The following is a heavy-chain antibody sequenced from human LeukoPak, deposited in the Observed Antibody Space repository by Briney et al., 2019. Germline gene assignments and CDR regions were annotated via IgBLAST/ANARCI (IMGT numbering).Heavy chain of an antibody. J-gene: IGHJ3*02. D-gene: IGHD6-19*01. Sequence: XWXSDTNGNTNYAQKLQGRVTMTPDTSTSTAYMELRSLRYDDTAVYYCARGYSSGWYDPVPAFDIWGQGTMVTVSS. CDR3: ARGYSSGWYDPVPAFDI. V-gene: IGHV1-18*01. CDR2: XSDTNGNT.